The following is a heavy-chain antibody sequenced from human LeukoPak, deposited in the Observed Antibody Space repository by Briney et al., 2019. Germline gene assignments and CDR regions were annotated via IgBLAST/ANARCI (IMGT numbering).Heavy chain of an antibody. CDR2: IYYSGST. J-gene: IGHJ5*02. D-gene: IGHD2-2*01. V-gene: IGHV4-59*12. CDR1: GGSLSSYY. Sequence: SETLSLTCTVSGGSLSSYYWSWIRQPPGKGLEWIGYIYYSGSTNYNPSLKSRVTISVDTAKNQFSLKLSSVTASDTAVYYCARDVPYQLHGGWFDPWGQGTLVTVSS. CDR3: ARDVPYQLHGGWFDP.